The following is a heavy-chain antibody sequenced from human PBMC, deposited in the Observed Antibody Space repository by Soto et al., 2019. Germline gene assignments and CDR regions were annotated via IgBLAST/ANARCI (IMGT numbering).Heavy chain of an antibody. J-gene: IGHJ6*02. CDR3: ARDGRHLVVVTASWYYGMDV. CDR2: IIPIFGTA. CDR1: GGTFSSYA. V-gene: IGHV1-69*12. D-gene: IGHD2-21*02. Sequence: QVQLVQSGAEVKKPGSSVKVSCKASGGTFSSYAISWVRQAPGQGLEWMGGIIPIFGTANYAQKFQGRVTITEDESTSTAYRELSSLRAEDTAVYYCARDGRHLVVVTASWYYGMDVWGQGTTVTVSS.